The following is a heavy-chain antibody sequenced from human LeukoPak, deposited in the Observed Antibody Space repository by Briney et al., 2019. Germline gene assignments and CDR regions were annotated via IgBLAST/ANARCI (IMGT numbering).Heavy chain of an antibody. J-gene: IGHJ4*02. CDR3: VRDPSGSGFAFDS. CDR2: IYYDGTNK. V-gene: IGHV3-33*01. CDR1: GFIFSNYG. D-gene: IGHD1-1*01. Sequence: GGSLRLSCAASGFIFSNYGMHWVRQAPGKGLEWVALIYYDGTNKYYADSVKGRFTISRDNSEDTLYLQMNSLRAEDTAVYYCVRDPSGSGFAFDSWGQGALVTVSS.